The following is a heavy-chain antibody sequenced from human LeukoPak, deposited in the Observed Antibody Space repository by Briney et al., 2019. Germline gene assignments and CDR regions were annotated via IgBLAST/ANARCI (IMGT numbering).Heavy chain of an antibody. CDR2: IYYSGST. Sequence: SETLSLTCTVSGGSISSSSYYWGWIRQPPGKGLEWIGSIYYSGSTYYNPSLKSRVTISVDTSKNQFSLKLSSVTAADTAVYYCARERMYSGSGSTFPYYDYWGQGTLVIVSS. CDR1: GGSISSSSYY. J-gene: IGHJ4*02. D-gene: IGHD3-10*01. CDR3: ARERMYSGSGSTFPYYDY. V-gene: IGHV4-39*02.